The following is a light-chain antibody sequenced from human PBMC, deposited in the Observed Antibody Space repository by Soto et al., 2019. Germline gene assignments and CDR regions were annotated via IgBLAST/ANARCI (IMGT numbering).Light chain of an antibody. Sequence: DIQLTQSPSFLSASVGDRVTITCRASQGISNYLAWYQQKPGEPPKLLIYAASTLHTGVPSRFSGSGSETDFTLTTSSLQPDDFATYYCQQLNGYPRTFGPGTRVDIK. V-gene: IGKV1-9*01. CDR2: AAS. CDR3: QQLNGYPRT. CDR1: QGISNY. J-gene: IGKJ3*01.